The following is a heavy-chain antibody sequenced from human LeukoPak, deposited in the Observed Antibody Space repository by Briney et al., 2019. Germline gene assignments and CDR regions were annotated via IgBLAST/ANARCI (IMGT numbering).Heavy chain of an antibody. J-gene: IGHJ4*02. Sequence: ASVKVSCKASGYTLTGYYMHWVRQAPGQGLEWMGWINPNSGGTNYAQKFQGRVTMTRDTSISTAYMELSRLRSDDTAVYYCAKVRWFGERYFDYWGQGTLVTVSS. D-gene: IGHD3-10*01. CDR1: GYTLTGYY. CDR2: INPNSGGT. CDR3: AKVRWFGERYFDY. V-gene: IGHV1-2*02.